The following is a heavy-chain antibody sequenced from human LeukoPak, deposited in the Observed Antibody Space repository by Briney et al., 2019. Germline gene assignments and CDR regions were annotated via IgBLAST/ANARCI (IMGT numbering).Heavy chain of an antibody. D-gene: IGHD3-22*01. J-gene: IGHJ4*02. V-gene: IGHV3-49*04. CDR2: IRSKAYGGTT. CDR3: TRLRPYYYDSSGSFDY. Sequence: GGSLRLSCTASGFTFGDYAMSWVRQAPGKGLKWVGFIRSKAYGGTTEYAASVKGRFTISRDDSKSIAYLQMNSLKTEDTAVYYCTRLRPYYYDSSGSFDYWGQGTLVTVSS. CDR1: GFTFGDYA.